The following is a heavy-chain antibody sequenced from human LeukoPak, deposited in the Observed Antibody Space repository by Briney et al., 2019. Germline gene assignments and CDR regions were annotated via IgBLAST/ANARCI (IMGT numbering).Heavy chain of an antibody. J-gene: IGHJ3*01. D-gene: IGHD1-26*01. V-gene: IGHV1-18*01. Sequence: ASVKVSCKASGYTFNMFGIIWVRQAPGQGLEWMGWISAYNGDTRHAQKFQGRVTMTTDTSTNTVYMELGSLRSDDTAVYYCARDAQWELRAFDVWGRGTMVIVSS. CDR1: GYTFNMFG. CDR3: ARDAQWELRAFDV. CDR2: ISAYNGDT.